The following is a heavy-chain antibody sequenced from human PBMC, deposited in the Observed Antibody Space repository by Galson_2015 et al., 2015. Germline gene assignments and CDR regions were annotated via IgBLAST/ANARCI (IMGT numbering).Heavy chain of an antibody. CDR2: IGSSGSTI. CDR1: GFTFSSYE. V-gene: IGHV3-48*03. CDR3: ARGVQGVIAQEWFDP. J-gene: IGHJ5*02. Sequence: LRLSCAASGFTFSSYEMNWVRQAPGKGLEWVSYIGSSGSTIYYADSVKGRFTISRDNPKNSLYLQMNSLRAEDTALYYCARGVQGVIAQEWFDPWGQGTLVTVSS. D-gene: IGHD3-10*01.